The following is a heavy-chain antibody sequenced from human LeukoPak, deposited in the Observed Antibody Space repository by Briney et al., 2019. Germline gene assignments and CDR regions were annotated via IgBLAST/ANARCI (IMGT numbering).Heavy chain of an antibody. CDR1: GGTFSSYA. V-gene: IGHV1-69*05. Sequence: ASVKVSCKASGGTFSSYAISWVRQAPGQGLEWMGGITPIFGTANYAQKLQGRVTMTTDTSTSTAYMELRSLRSDDTAVYYCASGFLGGYDSNFDYWGQGTLVTVSS. CDR3: ASGFLGGYDSNFDY. D-gene: IGHD5-12*01. CDR2: ITPIFGTA. J-gene: IGHJ4*02.